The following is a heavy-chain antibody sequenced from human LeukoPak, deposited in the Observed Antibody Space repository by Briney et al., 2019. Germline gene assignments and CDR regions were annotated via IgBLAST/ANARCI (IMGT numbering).Heavy chain of an antibody. V-gene: IGHV4-59*08. J-gene: IGHJ4*02. CDR3: ATTQGNLFDY. D-gene: IGHD3-10*01. Sequence: SETLFLTCIVPGASITSYYWSWIRQLPGKGLEWIGYVYYSGGTTYNPSLKSRVSMSVDTSKNQFSLNLSSVTAADTAVYYCATTQGNLFDYWGQGTLVTVSS. CDR1: GASITSYY. CDR2: VYYSGGT.